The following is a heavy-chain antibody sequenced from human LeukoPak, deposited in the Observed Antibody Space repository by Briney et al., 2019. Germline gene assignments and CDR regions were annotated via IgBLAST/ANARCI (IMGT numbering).Heavy chain of an antibody. J-gene: IGHJ5*02. CDR1: GGTFSSYA. V-gene: IGHV1-69*13. Sequence: SVKVSCTASGGTFSSYAISWVRQAPGQGLEWMGGIIPIFGTANYAQKFQGRVTITADESTSTAYMELSSLRSEDTAVYYCARDRVTMVRGVIGTILNWFDPWGQGTLVTVSS. CDR3: ARDRVTMVRGVIGTILNWFDP. CDR2: IIPIFGTA. D-gene: IGHD3-10*01.